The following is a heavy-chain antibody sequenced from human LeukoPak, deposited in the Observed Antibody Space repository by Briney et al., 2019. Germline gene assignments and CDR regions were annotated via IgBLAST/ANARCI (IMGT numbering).Heavy chain of an antibody. CDR2: IYYSGNT. V-gene: IGHV4-39*01. CDR3: ARRTDTRGYRRFDY. D-gene: IGHD5-18*01. CDR1: GVSISSSNSY. J-gene: IGHJ4*02. Sequence: SETLSLTCTVSGVSISSSNSYWGWIRQPPGKGLEWIGSIYYSGNTYYNASLKSQVSISIDTSKNQFSLRLTSVTAADTAVYYCARRTDTRGYRRFDYWGQGTLVTVSS.